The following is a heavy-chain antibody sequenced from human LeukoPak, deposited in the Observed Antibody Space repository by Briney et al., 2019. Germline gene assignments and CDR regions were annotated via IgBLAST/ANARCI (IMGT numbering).Heavy chain of an antibody. V-gene: IGHV3-33*01. J-gene: IGHJ4*02. D-gene: IGHD6-6*01. CDR1: GFTFRSYG. Sequence: PGRSLRLSCAASGFTFRSYGIHWVRQAPGKGLEWVTGTWYDGSNKYYTDSVKGRFTISRDNSKSTFHLQMNSLRAEDTAVYYCARGRRPSSSSLYWGQGTLVTVSS. CDR3: ARGRRPSSSSLY. CDR2: TWYDGSNK.